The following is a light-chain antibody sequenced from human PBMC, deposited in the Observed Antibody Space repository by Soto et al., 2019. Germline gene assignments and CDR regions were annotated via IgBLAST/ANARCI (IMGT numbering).Light chain of an antibody. J-gene: IGKJ5*01. Sequence: EIVLTQSPATLSLSPGERATLSCRASQTVRNNLAWYQQRPGQAPRLLIYDASSRATGIPARFSGSGSGTDFTVTITRMETEDFAVYYFQQYNIWRSITFGPGTRLAIK. CDR2: DAS. CDR1: QTVRNN. V-gene: IGKV3-11*01. CDR3: QQYNIWRSIT.